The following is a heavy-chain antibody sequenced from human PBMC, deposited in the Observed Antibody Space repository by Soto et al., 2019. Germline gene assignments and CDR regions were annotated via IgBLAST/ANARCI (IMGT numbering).Heavy chain of an antibody. D-gene: IGHD3-9*01. V-gene: IGHV1-18*01. CDR3: ARAGYDTILTAHPYRMDP. J-gene: IGHJ6*02. CDR2: ISAHTGKT. CDR1: GYTFTNHG. Sequence: GAAVKVSCKASGYTFTNHGVTWVRQAPGQGLEWMGWISAHTGKTNYAQKFQARVTMTTDTSTSTAYMELRSLTSGDTGVYYCARAGYDTILTAHPYRMDPWGQGTTVTVS.